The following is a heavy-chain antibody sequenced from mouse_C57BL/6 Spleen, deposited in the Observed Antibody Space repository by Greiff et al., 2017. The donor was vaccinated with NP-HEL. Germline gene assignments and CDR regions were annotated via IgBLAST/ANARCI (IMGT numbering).Heavy chain of an antibody. D-gene: IGHD1-1*01. CDR3: AKYYYGSNWYFDV. CDR1: GFTFSDYG. Sequence: EVKLVESGGGLVKPGGSLKLSCAASGFTFSDYGMHWVRQAPEKGLEWVAYISSGSSTIYYADTVKGRFTISRDNAKNTLFLQMTSLRSEDTAMYYCAKYYYGSNWYFDVWGTGTTVTVSS. CDR2: ISSGSSTI. J-gene: IGHJ1*03. V-gene: IGHV5-17*01.